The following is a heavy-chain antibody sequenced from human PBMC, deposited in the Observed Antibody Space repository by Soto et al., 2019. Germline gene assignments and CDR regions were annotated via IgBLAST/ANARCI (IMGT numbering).Heavy chain of an antibody. Sequence: ASVKVSCKASGYTFSNDCINWVRQAPGQGLEWMGRIKPNGGNTTYAQKFQGRVTMTRDTSTSTVYMELSSLRSEDTAVYYCARGGYSYGYRGYYYGMDVWGQGTTVTVSS. CDR3: ARGGYSYGYRGYYYGMDV. CDR1: GYTFSNDC. D-gene: IGHD5-18*01. J-gene: IGHJ6*02. CDR2: IKPNGGNT. V-gene: IGHV1-8*01.